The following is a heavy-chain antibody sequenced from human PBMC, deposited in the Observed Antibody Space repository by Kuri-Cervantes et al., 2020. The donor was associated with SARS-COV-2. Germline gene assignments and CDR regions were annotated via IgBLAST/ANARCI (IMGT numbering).Heavy chain of an antibody. CDR3: ARVGPLRYFDWLLLGAFDI. CDR2: ISAYNGNT. V-gene: IGHV1-18*04. D-gene: IGHD3-9*01. Sequence: ASVKVSCKASGYTFTSYGISWVRQAPGQGLEWMGWISAYNGNTNYAQKLQGRVTMTTDTSTSTAYMELRSLRSEDTAVYYCARVGPLRYFDWLLLGAFDIWGQGTMVTVSS. J-gene: IGHJ3*02. CDR1: GYTFTSYG.